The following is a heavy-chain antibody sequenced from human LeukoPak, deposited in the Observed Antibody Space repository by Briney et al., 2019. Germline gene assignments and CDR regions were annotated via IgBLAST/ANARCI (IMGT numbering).Heavy chain of an antibody. V-gene: IGHV4-34*01. J-gene: IGHJ6*03. CDR1: GGSFSGYY. Sequence: SETLSLTCAVYGGSFSGYYWSWIRQPPGKGLEWIGEINHSGSTNYNPSLKSRVTISVDTSKNQFSLKLSSVTAADTAVYYCAGGPDTAMVKYYYYMDVWGKGTTVTVSS. D-gene: IGHD5-18*01. CDR3: AGGPDTAMVKYYYYMDV. CDR2: INHSGST.